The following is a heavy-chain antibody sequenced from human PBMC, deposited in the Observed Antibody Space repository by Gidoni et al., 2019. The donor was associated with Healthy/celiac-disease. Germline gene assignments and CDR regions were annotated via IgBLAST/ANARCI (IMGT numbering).Heavy chain of an antibody. CDR1: GYSISRGYY. CDR2: IYHSGRT. V-gene: IGHV4-38-2*01. J-gene: IGHJ4*02. D-gene: IGHD3-10*01. Sequence: QVQLQESGPGLVKPSETLSLTCAVSGYSISRGYYGGWIRQPPGKGLEWIGSIYHSGRTYYNPSLNSRVTISVATSKNQFSLKLSSVTAADTAVYYCARVWMSITMVRGVTEGVDYWGQGTLVTVSS. CDR3: ARVWMSITMVRGVTEGVDY.